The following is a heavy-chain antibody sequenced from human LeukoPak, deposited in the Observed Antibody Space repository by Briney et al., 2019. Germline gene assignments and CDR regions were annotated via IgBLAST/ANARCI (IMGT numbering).Heavy chain of an antibody. J-gene: IGHJ4*02. Sequence: SGTLPLTCAVSGGSISSSNWWSWVRQPPGKGLEWIGEIYHSGSTNYNPSLKSRVTISVDKSKNQFSLKLSSVTAADTAVYYCAREVRYYDSSGYYREYYFDYWGQGTLVTVSS. D-gene: IGHD3-22*01. CDR2: IYHSGST. CDR3: AREVRYYDSSGYYREYYFDY. CDR1: GGSISSSNW. V-gene: IGHV4-4*02.